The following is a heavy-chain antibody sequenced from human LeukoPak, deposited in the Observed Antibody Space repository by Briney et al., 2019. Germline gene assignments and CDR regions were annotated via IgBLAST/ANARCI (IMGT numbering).Heavy chain of an antibody. Sequence: SETLSLTCTVSGGSISSYYWSWIRQPPGKGLEWIGYIYYSGSTNYNPSLKSRVTISVHTSKNQFSLKLTSVTAADTAVYYCARDPEYFHHWGQGTLVTVSS. CDR1: GGSISSYY. CDR2: IYYSGST. CDR3: ARDPEYFHH. V-gene: IGHV4-59*01. J-gene: IGHJ1*01.